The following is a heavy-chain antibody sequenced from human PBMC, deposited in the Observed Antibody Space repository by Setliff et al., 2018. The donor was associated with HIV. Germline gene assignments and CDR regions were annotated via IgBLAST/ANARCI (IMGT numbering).Heavy chain of an antibody. CDR3: ARQGFVPLGVHQFDS. V-gene: IGHV4-39*01. J-gene: IGHJ4*02. CDR2: MYYTESP. CDR1: GGYVSDSSYY. D-gene: IGHD3-16*01. Sequence: SETLSLTCRVSGGYVSDSSYYRGWIRQAPGKGLEWIGSMYYTESPYYNPSFINRVTISIDTSKNQFSLSLRSVTAADSAVYYCARQGFVPLGVHQFDSWGQGTLVTVSS.